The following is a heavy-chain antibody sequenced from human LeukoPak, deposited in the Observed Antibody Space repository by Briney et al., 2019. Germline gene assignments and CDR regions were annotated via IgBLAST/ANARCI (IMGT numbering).Heavy chain of an antibody. CDR2: ISSSSSYI. V-gene: IGHV3-21*01. CDR3: ALSSGSYFRFDP. D-gene: IGHD1-26*01. Sequence: PGGSLRLSCAASGFTFSSYSMNWVRQAPGKGLEWVSSISSSSSYIYYADSVKGRFTISRDNAKNSLYLQMNSLRAEDTAVCYCALSSGSYFRFDPWGQGTLVTVSS. CDR1: GFTFSSYS. J-gene: IGHJ5*02.